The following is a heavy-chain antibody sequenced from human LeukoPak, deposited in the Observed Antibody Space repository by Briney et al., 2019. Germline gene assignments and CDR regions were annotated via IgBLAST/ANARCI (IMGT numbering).Heavy chain of an antibody. Sequence: GRSLRLSCAASGFTFSSYGMHWVRQAPGKGLEWVAVISYDGSNKYYADSVKGRFTISRDNSKNTLYLQMNSLRAEDTAVYYCARGEAGLLWFGELSYAFDIWGQGTMVTVSS. CDR2: ISYDGSNK. V-gene: IGHV3-30*03. CDR3: ARGEAGLLWFGELSYAFDI. CDR1: GFTFSSYG. J-gene: IGHJ3*02. D-gene: IGHD3-10*01.